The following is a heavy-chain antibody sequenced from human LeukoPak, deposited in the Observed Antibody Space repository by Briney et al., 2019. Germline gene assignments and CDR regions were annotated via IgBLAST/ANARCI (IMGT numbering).Heavy chain of an antibody. J-gene: IGHJ4*02. CDR2: ISGSGGST. V-gene: IGHV3-23*01. CDR1: GFTVSSNY. D-gene: IGHD5-24*01. CDR3: ARADRWLQSRIDY. Sequence: PGGSLRRSCAASGFTVSSNYMSWVRQAPGKGLEWVSAISGSGGSTYYADSVKGRFTISRDNSKNALYLQMNSLRAEDTALYYCARADRWLQSRIDYWGQGTLVTVSS.